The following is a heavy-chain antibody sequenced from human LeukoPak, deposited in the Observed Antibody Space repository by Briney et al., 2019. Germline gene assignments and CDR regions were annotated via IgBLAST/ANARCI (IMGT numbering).Heavy chain of an antibody. D-gene: IGHD6-19*01. V-gene: IGHV3-48*03. CDR2: ISSSGSTI. CDR1: GFTFSSYE. CDR3: ARDFSNTGYSSGWYFVDYFDY. J-gene: IGHJ4*02. Sequence: QPGGSLRLSCAASGFTFSSYEMNWVRQAPGKGLEWVSHISSSGSTIYYADSVKGRFTISRDNAKNSLYLQMNSLRAEDTAVYYCARDFSNTGYSSGWYFVDYFDYWGQGTLVTVSS.